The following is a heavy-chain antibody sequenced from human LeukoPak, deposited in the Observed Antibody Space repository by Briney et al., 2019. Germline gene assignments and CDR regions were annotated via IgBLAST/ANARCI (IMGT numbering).Heavy chain of an antibody. CDR2: VYHSGRT. Sequence: SETLSLTCTVSGYSISSGYYWGWIRQPPGKGLEWIGNVYHSGRTYDNPSLKSRVTISVDTSKNQFSLKLSSVTAADTAVYYCASVQLERRGGFDYWGQGTLVTVSS. CDR1: GYSISSGYY. J-gene: IGHJ4*02. V-gene: IGHV4-38-2*02. D-gene: IGHD1-1*01. CDR3: ASVQLERRGGFDY.